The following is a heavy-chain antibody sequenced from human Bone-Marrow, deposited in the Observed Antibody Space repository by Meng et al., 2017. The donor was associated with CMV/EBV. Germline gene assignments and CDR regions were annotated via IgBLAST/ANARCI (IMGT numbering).Heavy chain of an antibody. J-gene: IGHJ6*02. CDR2: INPSGGST. CDR1: GYTFTSYG. V-gene: IGHV1-46*01. D-gene: IGHD2-2*01. Sequence: ASVKVSCKASGYTFTSYGISWVRQAPGQGLEWMGIINPSGGSTSYAQKFQGRVTMTRDTSTSTVYMELSSLRSEDTAVYYCARGDVVVPAAHYYYYGMDVWGQGTTVTVSS. CDR3: ARGDVVVPAAHYYYYGMDV.